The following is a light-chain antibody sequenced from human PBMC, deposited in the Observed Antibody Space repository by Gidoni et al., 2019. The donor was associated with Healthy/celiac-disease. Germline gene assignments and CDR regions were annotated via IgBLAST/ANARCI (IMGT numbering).Light chain of an antibody. J-gene: IGLJ2*01. V-gene: IGLV2-11*01. Sequence: QSALTQPRSVSGSPGQSVTISCTGTSSDVGGYNYVSWYQQHPDNAPKLMIYDVSKRPSGVPDRFSGSKSGNTASLTISGLQAEDEADYYCCSYAGSYTPVVFGGGTKLTVL. CDR1: SSDVGGYNY. CDR2: DVS. CDR3: CSYAGSYTPVV.